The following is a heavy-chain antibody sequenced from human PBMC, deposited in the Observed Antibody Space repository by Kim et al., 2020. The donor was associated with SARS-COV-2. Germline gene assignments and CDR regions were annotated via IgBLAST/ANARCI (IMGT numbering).Heavy chain of an antibody. D-gene: IGHD6-13*01. CDR3: ARRRSSWGSGPYYFDY. CDR2: IYPGDSDT. V-gene: IGHV5-51*01. Sequence: GESLKISCKGSGYSFTSYWIGWVRQMPGKGLEWMGIIYPGDSDTRYSPSFQGQVTISADKSISTAYLQWSSLKASDTAMYYCARRRSSWGSGPYYFDYWGQGTLVTVSS. J-gene: IGHJ4*02. CDR1: GYSFTSYW.